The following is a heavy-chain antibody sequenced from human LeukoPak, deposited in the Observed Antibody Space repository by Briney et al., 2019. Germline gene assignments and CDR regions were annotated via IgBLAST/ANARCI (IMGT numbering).Heavy chain of an antibody. Sequence: SETLSLTCTVSGGSISSYYWSWIRQPPGKGLEWIGYIYYSGTTNYNPSLKSRVTISVDTSKNQFSLKLSSVTAADTAVYYCASLSHYDYVWGSPGVDYWGQGTLVTVSS. V-gene: IGHV4-59*01. CDR1: GGSISSYY. J-gene: IGHJ4*02. CDR2: IYYSGTT. CDR3: ASLSHYDYVWGSPGVDY. D-gene: IGHD3-16*01.